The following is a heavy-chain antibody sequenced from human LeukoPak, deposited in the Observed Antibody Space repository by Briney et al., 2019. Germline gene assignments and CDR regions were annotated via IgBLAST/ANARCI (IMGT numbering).Heavy chain of an antibody. CDR3: ARRVSHYYGSGTDNWFDP. D-gene: IGHD3-10*01. CDR1: GYTFTSYD. Sequence: ASVKVSCKASGYTFTSYDINWVRQATGQGLEWMGWMNPNSGNTGDAQKFQGRVTMTRNTSISTAYMELSSLRSEDTAVYYCARRVSHYYGSGTDNWFDPWGQGTLVTVSS. CDR2: MNPNSGNT. J-gene: IGHJ5*02. V-gene: IGHV1-8*01.